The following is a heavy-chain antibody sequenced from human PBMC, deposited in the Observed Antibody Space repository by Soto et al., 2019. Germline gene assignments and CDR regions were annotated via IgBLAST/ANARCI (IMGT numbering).Heavy chain of an antibody. CDR2: IWYDGSNK. D-gene: IGHD2-15*01. J-gene: IGHJ6*02. Sequence: GGSLRLSCAASGFTFSSYGMHWVRQAPGKGLEWVAVIWYDGSNKYYADSVKGRFTISRDNSKNTLYLQMNSLRAEDTXXXXXXRDGETYXSGGSCLNYYYYYGMDVWGQGTTVTVSS. CDR3: XRDGETYXSGGSCLNYYYYYGMDV. CDR1: GFTFSSYG. V-gene: IGHV3-33*01.